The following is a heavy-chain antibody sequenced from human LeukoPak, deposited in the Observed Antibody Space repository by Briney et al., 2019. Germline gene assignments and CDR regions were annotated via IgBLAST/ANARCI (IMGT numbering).Heavy chain of an antibody. V-gene: IGHV3-23*01. Sequence: PGGSLRLSCAASGFTFSSYVMSWVRQAPGKGLEWVSAISGSGGSTYYADSVKGRFTISRDNSKNTLYLQMNSLRAEDTAVYYCAKQSGTVGATNWFDPWGQGTLVTVSS. CDR3: AKQSGTVGATNWFDP. CDR1: GFTFSSYV. D-gene: IGHD1-26*01. CDR2: ISGSGGST. J-gene: IGHJ5*02.